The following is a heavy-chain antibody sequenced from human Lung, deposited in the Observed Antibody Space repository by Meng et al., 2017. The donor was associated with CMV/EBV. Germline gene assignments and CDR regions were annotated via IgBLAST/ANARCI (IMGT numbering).Heavy chain of an antibody. CDR3: TTGGGGSHGYPYYFDY. V-gene: IGHV3-49*04. D-gene: IGHD5-18*01. CDR2: IRSEGYGGTR. J-gene: IGHJ4*02. Sequence: GESLKISCTASGFNFVDYAMSWVRQAPGKGPEWLGFIRSEGYGGTREYAASVKGRFTISRDDPKSIAYLQMDSLNTEDTALYYCTTGGGGSHGYPYYFDYWGQGALVTVSS. CDR1: GFNFVDYA.